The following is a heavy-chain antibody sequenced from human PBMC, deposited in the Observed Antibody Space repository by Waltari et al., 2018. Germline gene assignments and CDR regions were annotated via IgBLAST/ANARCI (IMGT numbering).Heavy chain of an antibody. CDR2: IRSGGTNT. CDR1: GFTFSTYA. CDR3: AKDQGVSGTELFDS. V-gene: IGHV3-23*01. Sequence: EVQLLESGGGLVQPGGSLRLSCAASGFTFSTYAMGWVRQAPGKGLGVGSTIRSGGTNTNYADSVKGRLTISRDNSKNTLYLQMNSLRAEDTAIYYCAKDQGVSGTELFDSWGQGTLVTVSS. D-gene: IGHD1-26*01. J-gene: IGHJ4*02.